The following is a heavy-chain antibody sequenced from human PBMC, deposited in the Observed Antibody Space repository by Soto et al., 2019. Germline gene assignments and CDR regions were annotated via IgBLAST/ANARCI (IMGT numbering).Heavy chain of an antibody. CDR3: ARASDYNLWSGYGAFDI. CDR2: IYYSGST. CDR1: GDSVSGYY. J-gene: IGHJ3*02. D-gene: IGHD3-3*01. V-gene: IGHV4-59*02. Sequence: SETLSLTCTVSGDSVSGYYWTWIRQPPEKELEWIGYIYYSGSTNYNPSLRSRVTISIDTSKNRFSLILSSVTAADTAVYYCARASDYNLWSGYGAFDIWGQGTMVTVSS.